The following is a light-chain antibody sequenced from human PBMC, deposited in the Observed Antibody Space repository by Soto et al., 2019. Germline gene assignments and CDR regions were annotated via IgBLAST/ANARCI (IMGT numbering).Light chain of an antibody. CDR3: ASYTSSRTLDVV. V-gene: IGLV2-14*01. J-gene: IGLJ2*01. Sequence: SALTQPASVSGSPGQSITLSCTGTSSDVDIFNYVSWYQQHPGEAPKLMIYEVTYRPSGVSDRFSGSKSGNTASLTISGLQAEDEADYYCASYTSSRTLDVVFGGGTQLTVL. CDR1: SSDVDIFNY. CDR2: EVT.